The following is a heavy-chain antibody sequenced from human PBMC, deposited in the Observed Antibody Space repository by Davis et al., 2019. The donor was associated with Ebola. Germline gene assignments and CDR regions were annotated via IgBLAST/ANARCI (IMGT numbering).Heavy chain of an antibody. CDR3: ASEYCSSTSCIP. J-gene: IGHJ5*02. CDR1: GYTFTSYA. D-gene: IGHD2-2*01. CDR2: INAGNGNT. Sequence: KVSCKASGYTFTSYAMHWVRQAPGQRLEWMGWINAGNGNTKYSQKFQGKVTITRDTSASTAYMELSSLRSEDTAVYYCASEYCSSTSCIPWGQGTLVTVSS. V-gene: IGHV1-3*01.